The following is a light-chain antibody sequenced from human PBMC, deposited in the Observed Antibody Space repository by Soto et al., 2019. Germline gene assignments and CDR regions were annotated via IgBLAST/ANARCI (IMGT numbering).Light chain of an antibody. Sequence: QSVLTQPPSVSGAPGQRVTISCTGSSSNIGAGYDVHWYQQLPGTAPKLLIYGNSNRPSGVPDRFSGSKSGTSASIAITVIQADDEADYYCQSYDSSLSGYVFGTGTKLTVL. V-gene: IGLV1-40*01. CDR1: SSNIGAGYD. CDR3: QSYDSSLSGYV. CDR2: GNS. J-gene: IGLJ1*01.